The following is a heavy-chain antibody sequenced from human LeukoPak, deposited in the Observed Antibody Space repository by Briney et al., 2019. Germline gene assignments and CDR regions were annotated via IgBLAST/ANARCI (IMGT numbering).Heavy chain of an antibody. V-gene: IGHV3-7*01. Sequence: PGGSLRLSCAASGFTFSSFWMSRVRQAPGKGLEWVANINQDGSEKYCVDSVKGRFTISRDNAKNSLYLQVNSLRAEDTAVYYCAGRPSSTIPWGQGTLVTVSS. CDR1: GFTFSSFW. CDR2: INQDGSEK. D-gene: IGHD5/OR15-5a*01. J-gene: IGHJ4*02. CDR3: AGRPSSTIP.